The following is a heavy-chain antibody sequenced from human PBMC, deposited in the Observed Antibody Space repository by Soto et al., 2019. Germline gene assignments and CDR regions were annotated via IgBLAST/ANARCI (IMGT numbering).Heavy chain of an antibody. CDR1: GFSFSDYA. V-gene: IGHV3-23*01. J-gene: IGHJ4*02. Sequence: EVHLLDSGGGLVQPGGSLRLSCVASGFSFSDYAMTWVRQAPGKGLEWVSNISGGGGVTYFADSVKGRFAISRDNSKNTVELQMTRLRAEDTAIYYCAKVNGQLWLLPFAYWGQGTVDTVSS. CDR3: AKVNGQLWLLPFAY. D-gene: IGHD5-18*01. CDR2: ISGGGGVT.